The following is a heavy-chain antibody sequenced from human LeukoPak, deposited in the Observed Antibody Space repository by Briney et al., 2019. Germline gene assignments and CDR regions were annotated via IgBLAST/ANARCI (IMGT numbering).Heavy chain of an antibody. V-gene: IGHV4-34*01. Sequence: PSETLSLTCAVYGGSFSGYYWSWIPQPPGKGLEWIGEINHSGSTNYNPSLKSRVTISVDTSKNQFSLKLSSVTAADTAVYYCARLGSYSSSWSFDYWGQGTLVTVSS. CDR2: INHSGST. CDR1: GGSFSGYY. J-gene: IGHJ4*02. D-gene: IGHD6-13*01. CDR3: ARLGSYSSSWSFDY.